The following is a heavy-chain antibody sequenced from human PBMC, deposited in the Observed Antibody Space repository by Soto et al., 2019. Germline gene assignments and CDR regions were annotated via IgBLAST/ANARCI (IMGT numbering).Heavy chain of an antibody. Sequence: GASVKVSCKASGYAFTSYDINWVRQATGQGLEWMGWLNPNSGNTGYAQKFQGRVTMTRNTSISTAYMELSSLRSEDTAVYYCARGGGYCSGGSCPRWDYYYYYMDVWGQGTMVTVSS. CDR2: LNPNSGNT. D-gene: IGHD2-15*01. V-gene: IGHV1-8*01. CDR3: ARGGGYCSGGSCPRWDYYYYYMDV. J-gene: IGHJ6*03. CDR1: GYAFTSYD.